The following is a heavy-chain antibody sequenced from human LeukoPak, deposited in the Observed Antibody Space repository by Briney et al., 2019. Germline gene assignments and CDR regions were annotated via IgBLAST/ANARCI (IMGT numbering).Heavy chain of an antibody. D-gene: IGHD3-16*02. CDR1: GFIFSDYY. Sequence: GGSLRLSCAASGFIFSDYYMSWIRQAPGKGLEWVSYISSSGSTIYYADSVKGRFTISRDNAKNSLYLQMNSLRAEDTAVYYCASTHYDYVWGSYRYPHWFDPWGQGTLVTVSS. CDR3: ASTHYDYVWGSYRYPHWFDP. CDR2: ISSSGSTI. V-gene: IGHV3-11*01. J-gene: IGHJ5*02.